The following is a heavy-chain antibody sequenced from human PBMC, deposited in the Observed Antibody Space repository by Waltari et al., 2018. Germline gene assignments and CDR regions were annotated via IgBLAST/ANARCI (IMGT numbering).Heavy chain of an antibody. J-gene: IGHJ5*02. CDR2: ISGSGGST. CDR1: GFTFSSYA. CDR3: AKDQGSGSLNWFDP. V-gene: IGHV3-23*01. Sequence: EVQLLESGGGLVQPGGSLSISCAASGFTFSSYAMSWVRQAPGEGLGWGSAISGSGGSTYYADSVKGRFTISRDNSKNTLYLQMNSLRAEDTAVYYCAKDQGSGSLNWFDPWGQGTLVTVSS. D-gene: IGHD3-10*01.